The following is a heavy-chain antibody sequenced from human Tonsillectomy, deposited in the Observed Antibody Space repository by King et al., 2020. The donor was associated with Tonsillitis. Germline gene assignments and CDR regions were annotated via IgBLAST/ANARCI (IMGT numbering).Heavy chain of an antibody. CDR3: ARHSSGYSGYDPFDY. CDR1: GYSFTSYW. D-gene: IGHD5-12*01. V-gene: IGHV5-51*01. Sequence: VQLVESGAEVKKPGESLKISCKGSGYSFTSYWIGWVRQMPGKGLEWMGIIYPGDSVTRYSPSFQGQVTISADKSISTAYLQWSSLKASDTAMYYCARHSSGYSGYDPFDYWGQGTLVTVSS. CDR2: IYPGDSVT. J-gene: IGHJ4*02.